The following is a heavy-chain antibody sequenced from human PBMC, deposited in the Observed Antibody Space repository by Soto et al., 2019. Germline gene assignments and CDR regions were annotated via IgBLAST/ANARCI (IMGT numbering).Heavy chain of an antibody. D-gene: IGHD3-10*01. CDR1: GGSISSSSYY. Sequence: QLQLQESGPGLVKPSETLSLTCTVSGGSISSSSYYWGWIRQPPGKGLEWIGSIYYSGSTYYNPRLRSRATISVDTSKNQFSLKLSSVTAADTAVYYCARRGITMVRGVLNWFDPWGQGTLVTVSS. V-gene: IGHV4-39*01. CDR2: IYYSGST. CDR3: ARRGITMVRGVLNWFDP. J-gene: IGHJ5*02.